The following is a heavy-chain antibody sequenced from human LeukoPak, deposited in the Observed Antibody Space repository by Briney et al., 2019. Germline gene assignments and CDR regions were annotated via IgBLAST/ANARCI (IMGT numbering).Heavy chain of an antibody. CDR3: ARVVLAAAVPSPPYYYGLDV. CDR1: GFTVRNNY. D-gene: IGHD6-13*01. CDR2: IYSGGST. Sequence: GGSLRLSCAASGFTVRNNYMSWVRQAPGEGLQWVSVIYSGGSTDYADSVKGRFTISRHNSKNTLYLQMSSLRPEDTAVYYCARVVLAAAVPSPPYYYGLDVWGQGTTVTVSS. J-gene: IGHJ6*02. V-gene: IGHV3-53*04.